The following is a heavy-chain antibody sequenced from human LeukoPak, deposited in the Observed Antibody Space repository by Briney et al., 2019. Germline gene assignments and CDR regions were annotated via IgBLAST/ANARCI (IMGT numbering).Heavy chain of an antibody. CDR3: ARVPYYDSSGINPYDY. CDR2: INTNTGNP. D-gene: IGHD3-22*01. V-gene: IGHV7-4-1*02. CDR1: GYTFTNYY. Sequence: ASVKVSCKASGYTFTNYYMHWVRQAPGQGLEWMGWINTNTGNPTYAQGFTGRFVFSLDTSVSTAYLQISSLKAEDTAVYYCARVPYYDSSGINPYDYWGQGTLVTVSS. J-gene: IGHJ4*02.